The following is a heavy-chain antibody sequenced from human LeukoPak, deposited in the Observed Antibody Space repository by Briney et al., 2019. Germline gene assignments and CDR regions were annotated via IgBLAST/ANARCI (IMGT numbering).Heavy chain of an antibody. CDR2: INAGNGNT. CDR3: ARVYTLSFATAAFDY. Sequence: EASVKVSCKASGYTFTSYAMHWVRQAPGQRLEWMGWINAGNGNTKYSQKFQGRVTITRDISASTAYMELSSLRSEDTAVYYCARVYTLSFATAAFDYWGQGTLVTVSS. V-gene: IGHV1-3*01. CDR1: GYTFTSYA. J-gene: IGHJ4*02. D-gene: IGHD2-2*02.